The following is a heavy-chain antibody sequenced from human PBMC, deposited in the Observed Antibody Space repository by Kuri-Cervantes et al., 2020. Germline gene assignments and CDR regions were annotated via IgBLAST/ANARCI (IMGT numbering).Heavy chain of an antibody. CDR2: IWYDGSNK. Sequence: GGSLRLSCAASGFTFSSYGMHWVRQAPGKGLEWVAVIWYDGSNKYYADSVKGRFTISRDNSKNTLYLQMNSLRAEDTAVYYCARDFHGGYLIVPGAPSYGMDVWGQGTTVTVSS. V-gene: IGHV3-33*01. CDR3: ARDFHGGYLIVPGAPSYGMDV. J-gene: IGHJ6*02. CDR1: GFTFSSYG. D-gene: IGHD4-17*01.